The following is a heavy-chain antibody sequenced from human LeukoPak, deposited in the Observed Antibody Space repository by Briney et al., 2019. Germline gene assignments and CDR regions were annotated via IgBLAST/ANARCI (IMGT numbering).Heavy chain of an antibody. V-gene: IGHV3-21*04. CDR2: ISSSSSYI. D-gene: IGHD6-19*01. CDR3: AIGDSSGWAFDY. CDR1: GFTFGGSA. J-gene: IGHJ4*02. Sequence: PGRSLRLSCAASGFTFGGSAMHWVRQAPGKGLEWVSSISSSSSYIYYADPVKGRFTISRDNAKNSLYLQMNSLRAEDTALYYCAIGDSSGWAFDYWGQGTLVTVSS.